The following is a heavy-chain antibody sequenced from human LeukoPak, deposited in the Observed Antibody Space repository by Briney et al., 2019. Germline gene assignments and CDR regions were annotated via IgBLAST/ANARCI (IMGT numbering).Heavy chain of an antibody. CDR2: INHSGST. CDR3: ARLGNCTNGVCYTGPVGY. J-gene: IGHJ4*02. Sequence: TSETLSLTCAVYGGSFSGYYWSWIRQPPGKGLEWIGEINHSGSTNYNPSLKSRVTISVDTSKNQFSLKLSSVTAADTAVYYCARLGNCTNGVCYTGPVGYWGQGTLVTVSS. CDR1: GGSFSGYY. V-gene: IGHV4-34*01. D-gene: IGHD2-8*01.